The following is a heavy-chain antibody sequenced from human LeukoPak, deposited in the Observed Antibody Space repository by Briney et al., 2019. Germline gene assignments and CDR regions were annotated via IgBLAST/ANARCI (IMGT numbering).Heavy chain of an antibody. CDR3: ARVESYERY. J-gene: IGHJ4*02. D-gene: IGHD1-26*01. Sequence: PSETLSLTCTVSGYSISSGYYWGWIRQPPGKGLEWIGSIYHSGSTYYNPSLKSRVTISVDTSKNQFSLKLSSVTAADTAVYYCARVESYERYWGQGTLVTVSS. V-gene: IGHV4-38-2*02. CDR2: IYHSGST. CDR1: GYSISSGYY.